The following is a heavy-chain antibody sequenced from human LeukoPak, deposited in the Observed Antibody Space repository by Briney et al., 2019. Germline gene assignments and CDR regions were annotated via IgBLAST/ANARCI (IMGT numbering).Heavy chain of an antibody. CDR3: AREFGKYYFDY. CDR2: IWYDGSNK. D-gene: IGHD3-16*01. V-gene: IGHV3-33*01. CDR1: GFTFSSYG. J-gene: IGHJ4*02. Sequence: GGSLRLSCAASGFTFSSYGMHWVRQAPGKGLEWVAIIWYDGSNKYHADSVKGRFTISRDNSKNTLYLQMNSLRAEDTAVYYCAREFGKYYFDYWGQGTLVTVSS.